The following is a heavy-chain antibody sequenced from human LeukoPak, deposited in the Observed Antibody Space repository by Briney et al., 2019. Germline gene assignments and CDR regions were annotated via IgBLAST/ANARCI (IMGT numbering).Heavy chain of an antibody. V-gene: IGHV3-23*01. CDR3: AKVKTHWYFDN. D-gene: IGHD1-1*01. Sequence: GGSLRLSCAASGFPFSTNDMSWVRQAPGKGLEWVSAISGSASGGTTYEDSVKGRFAISRDNPKGTLYLQMNSLRAEDTAVYYCAKVKTHWYFDNWGRGTLVTVSS. J-gene: IGHJ4*02. CDR1: GFPFSTND. CDR2: ISGSASGGT.